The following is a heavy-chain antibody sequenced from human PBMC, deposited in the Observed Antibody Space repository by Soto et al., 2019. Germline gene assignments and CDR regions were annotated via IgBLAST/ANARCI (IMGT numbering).Heavy chain of an antibody. J-gene: IGHJ4*02. CDR3: ASRILLSLRRINNGYSG. D-gene: IGHD3-22*01. CDR2: IIPMFGTA. Sequence: QVHLVQSGAEVKKPESSVKVSCKAPGGTFSTYAISWVRQAPGQGLEWMGGIIPMFGTANYAQRFQDRVTISADESTNTVYMGLRSLRSEDTAVYFCASRILLSLRRINNGYSGWGQGTLVTVSS. V-gene: IGHV1-69*12. CDR1: GGTFSTYA.